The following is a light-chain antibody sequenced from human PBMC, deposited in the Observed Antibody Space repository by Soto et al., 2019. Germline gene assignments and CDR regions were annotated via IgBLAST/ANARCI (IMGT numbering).Light chain of an antibody. CDR1: QSVSSY. CDR3: QQYGSSPGIT. J-gene: IGKJ1*01. Sequence: EIMLTQSPATLSLSPGERATLSCRASQSVSSYLAWYQQKPGQAPRLLIYGASSRATGIPDRFSGSGSGTDFTLTISRLEPEDFAVYYCQQYGSSPGITFGQGTKVDIK. CDR2: GAS. V-gene: IGKV3-20*01.